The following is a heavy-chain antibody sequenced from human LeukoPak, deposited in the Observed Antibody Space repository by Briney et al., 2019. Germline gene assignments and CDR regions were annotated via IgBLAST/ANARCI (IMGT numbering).Heavy chain of an antibody. V-gene: IGHV3-48*04. CDR3: ARPLDSSNNYFDY. Sequence: QPGGSLRLSCAASGFTSSSYSMNWVRQAPGKGLEWISYITTSGGAKNYADSVKGRFTISRDNAKNSLYLQMNSLRAEDTAVYYCARPLDSSNNYFDYWGQGTLVTVSA. CDR2: ITTSGGAK. D-gene: IGHD6-13*01. CDR1: GFTSSSYS. J-gene: IGHJ4*02.